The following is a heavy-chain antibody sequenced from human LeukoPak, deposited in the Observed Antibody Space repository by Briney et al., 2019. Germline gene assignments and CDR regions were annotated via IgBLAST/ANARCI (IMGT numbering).Heavy chain of an antibody. D-gene: IGHD6-13*01. J-gene: IGHJ3*02. V-gene: IGHV3-74*01. CDR3: AKLRSSWYFDAFDI. CDR2: INSDGSST. CDR1: GFTFSNYW. Sequence: GGSLRLSCAASGFTFSNYWMHWVRQAPGKGLVWVSRINSDGSSTSYADSEKGRFTISRDNSKNTLYLQMNSLTAEDTAIYYCAKLRSSWYFDAFDIWGQGTMVTVSS.